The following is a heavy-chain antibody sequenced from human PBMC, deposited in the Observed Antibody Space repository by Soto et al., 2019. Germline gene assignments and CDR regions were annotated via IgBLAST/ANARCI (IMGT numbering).Heavy chain of an antibody. CDR3: ARGRKGYSSSWCVVVD. J-gene: IGHJ4*02. CDR1: GGSFSGYC. Sequence: QVQLQQWGAGLLKPSETLSLTCAVCGGSFSGYCWSWIRQPPGKGLEWIGEITHSGSSNYNPSLKSRVTISVDTSKNQFSLKLNSVTAADTAVYYCARGRKGYSSSWCVVVDWGQGTLVTVSS. D-gene: IGHD6-13*01. V-gene: IGHV4-34*01. CDR2: ITHSGSS.